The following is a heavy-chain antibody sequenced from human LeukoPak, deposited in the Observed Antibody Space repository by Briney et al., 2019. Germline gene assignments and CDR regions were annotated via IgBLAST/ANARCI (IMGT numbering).Heavy chain of an antibody. CDR3: TRARVRGVVIPVDY. J-gene: IGHJ4*02. V-gene: IGHV3-49*04. Sequence: WSLTLSCTASGFTFGHYAMSWVRPAPAKGLAWVGFVRSNAYGGTTEYAASVKGRFTISRDDSKRIAYLQINSLKTEDTAVYYCTRARVRGVVIPVDYWGQGTLVTVSS. CDR2: VRSNAYGGTT. D-gene: IGHD3-3*01. CDR1: GFTFGHYA.